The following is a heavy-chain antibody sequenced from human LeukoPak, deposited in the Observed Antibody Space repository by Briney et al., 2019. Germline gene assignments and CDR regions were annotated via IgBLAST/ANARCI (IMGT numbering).Heavy chain of an antibody. D-gene: IGHD2-21*01. Sequence: PSETLSLTCAVSGYSISSGYYWGWIRQSPEKGLEWIGSIFHSGKTYYNLSLKSRVTISVDTSKNQFSLKLTSVNAADTAVYYCARGDIPDYWGQGTLVTVSS. J-gene: IGHJ4*02. V-gene: IGHV4-38-2*01. CDR2: IFHSGKT. CDR3: ARGDIPDY. CDR1: GYSISSGYY.